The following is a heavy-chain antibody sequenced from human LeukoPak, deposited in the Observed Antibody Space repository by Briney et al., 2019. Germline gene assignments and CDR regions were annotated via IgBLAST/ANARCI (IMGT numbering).Heavy chain of an antibody. CDR2: IYTSGST. CDR1: GGSISSYY. D-gene: IGHD4-23*01. V-gene: IGHV4-4*07. J-gene: IGHJ4*02. CDR3: ARARTTVVTDYFDY. Sequence: PSETLSLTCTVSGGSISSYYWSWIRQPAGKGLEWIGRIYTSGSTNYNPSLKSRVTMSVDTSKNQFSLKVSSVTAADTAVYYCARARTTVVTDYFDYWGQGTLVTVSS.